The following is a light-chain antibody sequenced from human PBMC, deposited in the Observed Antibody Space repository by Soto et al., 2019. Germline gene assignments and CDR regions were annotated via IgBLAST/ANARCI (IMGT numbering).Light chain of an antibody. V-gene: IGKV3-15*01. J-gene: IGKJ5*01. CDR2: GAS. CDR1: QSVSTK. Sequence: EIVLTQSPGTLSVSPGERATLSCRASQSVSTKLAWYQQKPGQAPRLLIYGASTRATGIPARFSGSGSGTEFTLTISSLQSEDFAVYYCQQYKNWLTWTFGQGTRLEI. CDR3: QQYKNWLTWT.